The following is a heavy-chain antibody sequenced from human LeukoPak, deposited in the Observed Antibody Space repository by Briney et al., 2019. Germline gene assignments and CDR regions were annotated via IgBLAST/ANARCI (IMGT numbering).Heavy chain of an antibody. J-gene: IGHJ4*02. CDR2: VYYSGNT. D-gene: IGHD6-13*01. V-gene: IGHV4-39*07. CDR3: ARDRRPWSGGGSWYFGGFDY. CDR1: GGSISSGSSY. Sequence: PSETLSLTCTVSGGSISSGSSYWGWIRQPPGKGLEWIGAVYYSGNTYYSPSLQSRVTISVDTSKNQFSLNLTSLTAADTAVYYCARDRRPWSGGGSWYFGGFDYWGQGTLVTVSS.